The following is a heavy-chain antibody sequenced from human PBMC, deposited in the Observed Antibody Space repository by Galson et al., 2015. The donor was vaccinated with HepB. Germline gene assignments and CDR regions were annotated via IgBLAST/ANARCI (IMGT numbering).Heavy chain of an antibody. CDR2: ISAYNGNT. J-gene: IGHJ5*02. V-gene: IGHV1-18*01. CDR1: GYTFTSYG. Sequence: SVKVSCKASGYTFTSYGISWVRQAPGQGLEWMGWISAYNGNTNYAQKLQGRVTMTTDTSTSTAYMELRSLRSDDTAVYYCARVVVVVPAAIMWTTGGWFDPWGQGTLVTVSS. D-gene: IGHD2-2*02. CDR3: ARVVVVVPAAIMWTTGGWFDP.